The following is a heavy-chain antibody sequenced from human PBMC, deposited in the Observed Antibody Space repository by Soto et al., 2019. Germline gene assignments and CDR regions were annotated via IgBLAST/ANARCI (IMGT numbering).Heavy chain of an antibody. Sequence: LRLSCAASGFAFSSYAMSWVRQAPGKGLEWVSAISGGGHNTFYADSVKGRFIISRDNSENTLYLQMSSLRAEDTAAYFCAKENSLYCSSTSCYLDYWGPGTLVTVSS. CDR2: ISGGGHNT. CDR3: AKENSLYCSSTSCYLDY. V-gene: IGHV3-23*01. D-gene: IGHD2-2*01. J-gene: IGHJ4*02. CDR1: GFAFSSYA.